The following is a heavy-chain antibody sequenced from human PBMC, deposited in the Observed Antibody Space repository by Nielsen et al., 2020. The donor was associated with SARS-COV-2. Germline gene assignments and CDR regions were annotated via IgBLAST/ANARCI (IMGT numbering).Heavy chain of an antibody. D-gene: IGHD5-12*01. J-gene: IGHJ4*02. CDR2: ISASSANI. CDR3: ASDPSYASSWLHYFDF. Sequence: GGSLRLSCAASAFTFSNYAVHWVRQAPGKGLEWVAYISASSANIHYAASVNGRFTVSRDNAKNSLYLQMNNLRDEDTAVYYCASDPSYASSWLHYFDFWGQGTLVTVSS. V-gene: IGHV3-48*02. CDR1: AFTFSNYA.